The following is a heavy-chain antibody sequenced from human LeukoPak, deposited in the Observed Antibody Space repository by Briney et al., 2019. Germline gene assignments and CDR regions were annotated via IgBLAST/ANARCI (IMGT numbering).Heavy chain of an antibody. V-gene: IGHV5-51*01. CDR1: GYSFTTHW. Sequence: GESLKISCKGSGYSFTTHWIGWVRQLPGKGLEWMGLIFPGDSETIYSPSFQGQVTISADKSINTAYLRWSSLKASDTAMYYCATSESQTRFDYWGQGTLVTVSP. D-gene: IGHD1/OR15-1a*01. J-gene: IGHJ4*02. CDR2: IFPGDSET. CDR3: ATSESQTRFDY.